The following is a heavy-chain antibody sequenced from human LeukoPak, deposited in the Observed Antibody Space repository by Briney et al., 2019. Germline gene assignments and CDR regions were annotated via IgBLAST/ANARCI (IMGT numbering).Heavy chain of an antibody. Sequence: GRSLRLSCAASGFTFRTYSIHWVRQAPGKGLEWVTVVSADGRTQLYSDSVKGRFTVSRDNSLNTLHLQMNSLKTEDTAVYYCAREVDSSGYYYSAFDIWGQGTMVTVSS. CDR2: VSADGRTQ. CDR3: AREVDSSGYYYSAFDI. V-gene: IGHV3-30*03. J-gene: IGHJ3*02. CDR1: GFTFRTYS. D-gene: IGHD3-22*01.